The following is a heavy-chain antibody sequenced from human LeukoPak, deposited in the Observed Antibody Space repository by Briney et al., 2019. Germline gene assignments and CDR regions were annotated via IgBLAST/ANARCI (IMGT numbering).Heavy chain of an antibody. CDR2: IKQDGSEK. CDR1: GFPFSSYW. D-gene: IGHD2-2*01. CDR3: ARDCSSTSCYRGGFDP. V-gene: IGHV3-7*01. J-gene: IGHJ5*02. Sequence: GGALRPSCAASGFPFSSYWMSWVRQAPGKGLEWGANIKQDGSEKYYVDSVKGRFTISRDNAKNSLYLQMNSLRAEDTAVYYCARDCSSTSCYRGGFDPWGQGTLVTVSS.